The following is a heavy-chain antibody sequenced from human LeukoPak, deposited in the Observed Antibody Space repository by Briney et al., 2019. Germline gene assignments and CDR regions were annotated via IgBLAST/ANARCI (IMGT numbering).Heavy chain of an antibody. Sequence: GGSLRLSCAVSGFTFSNAWMSWVRQAPGKGLEWVGRVKSKTDGGTTDYTAPMKGRFTISRDDSKNTMFLQMNSLETEDTAIYYCTTGVSYYSFWGQGTLVTVSS. V-gene: IGHV3-15*01. CDR2: VKSKTDGGTT. CDR1: GFTFSNAW. J-gene: IGHJ4*02. CDR3: TTGVSYYSF. D-gene: IGHD1-26*01.